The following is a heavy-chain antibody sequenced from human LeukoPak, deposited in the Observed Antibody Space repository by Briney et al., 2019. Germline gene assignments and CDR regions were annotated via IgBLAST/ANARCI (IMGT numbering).Heavy chain of an antibody. J-gene: IGHJ6*02. CDR1: GFIVSSNY. D-gene: IGHD1-26*01. Sequence: GGSLRLSCAASGFIVSSNYMTWVRQAPGKGLEWVSDIYSGGRTYYADSVKGRFTLSRDNSKNTLYLHMNSLRAEDTAVYYCARGNSGTSYVEYYYGMDVWGQGTTVTVSS. V-gene: IGHV3-53*01. CDR3: ARGNSGTSYVEYYYGMDV. CDR2: IYSGGRT.